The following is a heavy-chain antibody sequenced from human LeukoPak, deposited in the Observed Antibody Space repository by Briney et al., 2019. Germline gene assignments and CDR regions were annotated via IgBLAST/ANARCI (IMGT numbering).Heavy chain of an antibody. D-gene: IGHD5-24*01. CDR2: ISASGENT. CDR3: MKSGPGTMTFDGFDI. Sequence: GGSLRLSCPASGFSFKNYVMNWVRQAPGKGLEWVSTISASGENTYHADSVKGRFTISRDNSKNTLYLQMNSLRPEDTAVYYCMKSGPGTMTFDGFDIWGQGTVVTVSS. V-gene: IGHV3-23*01. J-gene: IGHJ3*02. CDR1: GFSFKNYV.